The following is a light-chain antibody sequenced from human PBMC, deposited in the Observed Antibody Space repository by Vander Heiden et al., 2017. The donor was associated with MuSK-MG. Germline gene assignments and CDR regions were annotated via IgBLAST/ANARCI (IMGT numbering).Light chain of an antibody. CDR1: QTFSSY. J-gene: IGKJ4*01. CDR3: QQHGDRLT. Sequence: ENVLTQSPATLSLSPGERATLSCRASQTFSSYLAWYQQKPGQAPRLLIYDTSHRATGIPARFSGSGSGTDFTLTISSLEPDDFAIYYCQQHGDRLTFGGGTKVEIK. V-gene: IGKV3-11*01. CDR2: DTS.